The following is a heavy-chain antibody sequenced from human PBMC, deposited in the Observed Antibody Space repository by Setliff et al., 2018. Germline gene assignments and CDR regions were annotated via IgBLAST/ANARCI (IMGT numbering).Heavy chain of an antibody. J-gene: IGHJ3*02. D-gene: IGHD1-26*01. CDR3: AREVGAGAFDI. Sequence: SETLSLTCTVSGDSISSADYFWSWIRQPPGKGLEWIGYIYYSGSTSYNPSLKSRLTISVDTSKNQFSLKLSSVTDADTAVHYCAREVGAGAFDIWGQGTMVTVSS. CDR1: GDSISSADYF. CDR2: IYYSGST. V-gene: IGHV4-30-4*08.